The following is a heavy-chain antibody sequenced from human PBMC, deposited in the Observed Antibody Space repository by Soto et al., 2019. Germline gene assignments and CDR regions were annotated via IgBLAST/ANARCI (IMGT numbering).Heavy chain of an antibody. CDR3: AKDYARVGDVAVAGQGDY. V-gene: IGHV3-23*01. D-gene: IGHD6-19*01. CDR2: TSGSGGST. J-gene: IGHJ4*02. Sequence: GGSLRLSCAASGFTFSSYAMSWVRQAPGKGLEWVSATSGSGGSTYYADSVKGRFTISRDNSKNTLYLQMNSLRAEDTAVYYCAKDYARVGDVAVAGQGDYWGQGTLVTVSS. CDR1: GFTFSSYA.